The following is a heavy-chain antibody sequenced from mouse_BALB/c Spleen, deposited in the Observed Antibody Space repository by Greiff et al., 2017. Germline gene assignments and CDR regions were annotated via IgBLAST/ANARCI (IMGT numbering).Heavy chain of an antibody. D-gene: IGHD2-14*01. J-gene: IGHJ2*01. CDR1: GYSITSDYA. V-gene: IGHV3-2*02. CDR2: ISYSGST. CDR3: ARSGRYDDDYYFDY. Sequence: EVQLQESGPGLVKPSQSLSLTCTVTGYSITSDYAWNWIRQFPGNKLEWMGYISYSGSTSYNPSLKSRISITRDTSKNQFFLQLNSVTTEDTATYYCARSGRYDDDYYFDYWGQGTTLTVSS.